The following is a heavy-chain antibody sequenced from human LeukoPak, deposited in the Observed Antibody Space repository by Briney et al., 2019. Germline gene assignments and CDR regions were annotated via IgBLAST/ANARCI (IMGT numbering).Heavy chain of an antibody. J-gene: IGHJ4*02. CDR1: GASVSGSNYY. D-gene: IGHD1-26*01. CDR2: IYSSGST. Sequence: SETLSLTCAVSGASVSGSNYYWGWIRQPPGKGLEWIGNIYSSGSTYYNASLQSRLTISIDTSKNQFSLRLNSVTAADTAMYYCAKSGGYGLIDYWGQGTRVTVSS. V-gene: IGHV4-39*01. CDR3: AKSGGYGLIDY.